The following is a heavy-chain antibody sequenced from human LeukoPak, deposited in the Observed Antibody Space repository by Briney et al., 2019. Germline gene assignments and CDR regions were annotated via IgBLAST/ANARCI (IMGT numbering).Heavy chain of an antibody. CDR1: GGSISSSSYY. Sequence: PSETLSLTCTVSGGSISSSSYYWGWIRQPPGKGLEWIGNIYSSGSTFYNPSLKSRVTISVDTSKNQFSLKLSSVTAADTAVYYCARVAAMEVKGYYYYMDVWGKGTTVTVSS. D-gene: IGHD5-18*01. J-gene: IGHJ6*03. CDR3: ARVAAMEVKGYYYYMDV. CDR2: IYSSGST. V-gene: IGHV4-39*07.